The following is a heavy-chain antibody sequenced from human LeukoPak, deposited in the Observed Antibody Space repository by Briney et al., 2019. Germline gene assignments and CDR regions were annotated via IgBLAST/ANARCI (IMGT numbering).Heavy chain of an antibody. Sequence: PSETLSLTCTVSGDSISSRTYNWGWIRQPPGKGLEWIGSMYYSGSTCYNPSLKSRVTISADTSKNQFSLKLTTVTAADTAVYYCAGLPDYYYSYYLDVWGKGTTVTVSS. V-gene: IGHV4-39*07. CDR1: GDSISSRTYN. D-gene: IGHD2-15*01. J-gene: IGHJ6*03. CDR2: MYYSGST. CDR3: AGLPDYYYSYYLDV.